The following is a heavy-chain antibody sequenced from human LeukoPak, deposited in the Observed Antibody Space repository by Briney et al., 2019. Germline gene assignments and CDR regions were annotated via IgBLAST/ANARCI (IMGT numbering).Heavy chain of an antibody. V-gene: IGHV3-33*01. CDR1: GFVFRNNA. Sequence: GKSLRLSCTASGFVFRNNAMHWVRQAPGRGLEWVADIWNDGNNKYYADSVRGRFTISRDNSKNTLYLQMNSLRVDDTARYYCARGSSSDWPLEYWGRGILVTVSS. D-gene: IGHD6-19*01. CDR3: ARGSSSDWPLEY. CDR2: IWNDGNNK. J-gene: IGHJ4*02.